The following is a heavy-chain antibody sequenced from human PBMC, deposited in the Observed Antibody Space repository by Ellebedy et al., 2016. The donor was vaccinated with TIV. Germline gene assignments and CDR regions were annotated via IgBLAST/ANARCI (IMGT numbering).Heavy chain of an antibody. Sequence: GESLKISCAASRFTFSSYAMSWVRQAPGKGLEWVSSINGGGGITSYADSVKGRFTISRDNSKNTLSLQMNSLRAEDTAVYYCAADPLSSGRLYNWFDPWGQGILVTVSS. CDR2: INGGGGIT. D-gene: IGHD6-19*01. CDR1: RFTFSSYA. V-gene: IGHV3-23*01. J-gene: IGHJ5*02. CDR3: AADPLSSGRLYNWFDP.